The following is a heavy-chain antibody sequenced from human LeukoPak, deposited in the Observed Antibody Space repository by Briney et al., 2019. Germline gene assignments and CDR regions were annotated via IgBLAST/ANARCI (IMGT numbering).Heavy chain of an antibody. V-gene: IGHV4-4*02. Sequence: SETLSPTCAVSGDSISSSNWWSWVRQPPGKGLEWIGEIYHSGSTNYNPSLKSRVTISVDKSKNQFSLKLSSVTAADTAVYYCAREMAVAGNFDYWGQGTLVTVSS. J-gene: IGHJ4*02. CDR2: IYHSGST. CDR3: AREMAVAGNFDY. D-gene: IGHD6-19*01. CDR1: GDSISSSNW.